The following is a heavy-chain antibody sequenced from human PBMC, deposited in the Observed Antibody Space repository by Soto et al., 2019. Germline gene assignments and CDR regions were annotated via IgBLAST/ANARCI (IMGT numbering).Heavy chain of an antibody. V-gene: IGHV1-69*13. D-gene: IGHD2-8*01. CDR2: IIPIFGTA. Sequence: ASVKVSCKASGGTFSSYAISWVRQAPGQGLEWMGGIIPIFGTANYAQKFQGRVTITADESTSTAYMELSSLRSEDTAVYYCARSSYTHCTNGVYHRVNYYYYGMDVWGQGTPVTVSS. J-gene: IGHJ6*02. CDR1: GGTFSSYA. CDR3: ARSSYTHCTNGVYHRVNYYYYGMDV.